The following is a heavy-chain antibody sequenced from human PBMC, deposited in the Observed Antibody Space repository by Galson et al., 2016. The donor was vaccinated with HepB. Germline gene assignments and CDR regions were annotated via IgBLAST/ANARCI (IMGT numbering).Heavy chain of an antibody. V-gene: IGHV3-30*19. Sequence: SLRLSCAASGFTFNSYGMHWVRQAPGKGLEWVAIISSDGSYKDYADSVKGRFTISRDNSENTLYLQMNRMRTEDTALYYCATQVKFGHWGQGTLVTVSS. CDR1: GFTFNSYG. CDR2: ISSDGSYK. J-gene: IGHJ4*02. D-gene: IGHD3-10*01. CDR3: ATQVKFGH.